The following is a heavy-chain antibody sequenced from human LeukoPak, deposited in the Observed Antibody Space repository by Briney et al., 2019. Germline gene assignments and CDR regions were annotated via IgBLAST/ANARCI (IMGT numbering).Heavy chain of an antibody. V-gene: IGHV4-39*01. CDR1: GGSISSSSYY. Sequence: SETLSLTCSVSGGSISSSSYYWGWIRQPPGKGLEWIGSIHNSGRCSHNPSLKSRLSISVDTSKNQFSLELRSVTAADTAVYYCARTGYSGYGTQVHWGQGTLVAVSS. CDR3: ARTGYSGYGTQVH. J-gene: IGHJ4*02. CDR2: IHNSGRC. D-gene: IGHD5-12*01.